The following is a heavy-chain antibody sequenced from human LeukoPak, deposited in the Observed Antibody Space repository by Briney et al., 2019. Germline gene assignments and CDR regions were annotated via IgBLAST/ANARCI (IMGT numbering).Heavy chain of an antibody. CDR1: GNSITTYW. V-gene: IGHV5-51*01. D-gene: IGHD1-26*01. CDR3: ARRRDLYSGSYYTFDY. J-gene: IGHJ4*02. CDR2: IFPGDSDT. Sequence: GESLKISCKASGNSITTYWIGWVRQKPGKGLEWMGLIFPGDSDTKYSPSFQGQVTISADKSISTAYLQWSSLKASDTAMYYCARRRDLYSGSYYTFDYWGQGTLVTVSS.